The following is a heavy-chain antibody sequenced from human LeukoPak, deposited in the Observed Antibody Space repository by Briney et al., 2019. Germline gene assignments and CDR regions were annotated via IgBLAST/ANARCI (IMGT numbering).Heavy chain of an antibody. CDR2: IEASGGAT. CDR1: GFTFSGYA. CDR3: AKHLRATNTYIFFGLDV. J-gene: IGHJ6*02. D-gene: IGHD1-26*01. V-gene: IGHV3-23*01. Sequence: HPGGSLRLSCAASGFTFSGYAMYWVRQAPGKGLEWVSSIEASGGATYYADSVKGRFTISRDNAKNSLYLQMTSLRPEDTALYYCAKHLRATNTYIFFGLDVWGQGTTVTVSS.